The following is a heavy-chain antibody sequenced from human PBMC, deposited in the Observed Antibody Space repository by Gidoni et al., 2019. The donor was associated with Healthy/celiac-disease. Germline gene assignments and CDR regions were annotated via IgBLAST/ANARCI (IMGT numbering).Heavy chain of an antibody. CDR3: AKLAGYYYGADY. D-gene: IGHD3-22*01. CDR1: GFTFSSYA. J-gene: IGHJ4*02. V-gene: IGHV3-23*01. Sequence: EVQLLESGGGWVQPGGSRGLSGAASGFTFSSYAMSWVRPAPGKGLEWVSAISGSGGSTYYADSVKGRFTISRDNSKNTLYLQMNSLRAEDTAVYYCAKLAGYYYGADYWGQGTLVTVSS. CDR2: ISGSGGST.